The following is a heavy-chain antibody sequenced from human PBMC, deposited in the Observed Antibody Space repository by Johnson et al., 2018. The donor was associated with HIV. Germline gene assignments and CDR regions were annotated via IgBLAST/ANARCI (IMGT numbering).Heavy chain of an antibody. CDR3: ARGNDYSNYGSFDI. D-gene: IGHD4-11*01. J-gene: IGHJ3*02. Sequence: VQLVESGGGLVQPGGSLRLSCAASGFSVSNNYMSWVRQAPGKGLEWVSVIYSGGSTYYADSVKGRFTISRDNSKNTLYLQMNSLRAEDTAVYYCARGNDYSNYGSFDIWGQGTMVTVSS. CDR2: IYSGGST. V-gene: IGHV3-66*01. CDR1: GFSVSNNY.